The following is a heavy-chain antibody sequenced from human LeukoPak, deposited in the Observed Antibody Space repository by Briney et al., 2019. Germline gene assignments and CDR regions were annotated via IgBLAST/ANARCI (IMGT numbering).Heavy chain of an antibody. J-gene: IGHJ4*02. CDR3: ARDPTIAAAGTFDY. D-gene: IGHD6-13*01. V-gene: IGHV1-69*04. Sequence: SVKVSCKASGGTFTSYAISWVRQAPGQGLEWMGRIIPSLGIANYAQKFQGRVTITADKSTSTAYMELSSLRSEDTAVYYCARDPTIAAAGTFDYWGQGTLVTVSS. CDR2: IIPSLGIA. CDR1: GGTFTSYA.